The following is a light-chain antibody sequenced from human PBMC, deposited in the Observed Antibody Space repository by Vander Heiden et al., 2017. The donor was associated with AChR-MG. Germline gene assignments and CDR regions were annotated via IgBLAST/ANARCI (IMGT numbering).Light chain of an antibody. J-gene: IGLJ3*02. CDR3: SSYTSSSTWV. V-gene: IGLV2-14*01. Sequence: QSALTQPAPVAGSPGQSITISCTGTSSDVGGYNYVSWYQQHPGKAPKLMIYDVSKRPSGVSNRFSGSKSGNTASLTISGLQAEDEADYYCSSYTSSSTWVFGGGTELT. CDR2: DVS. CDR1: SSDVGGYNY.